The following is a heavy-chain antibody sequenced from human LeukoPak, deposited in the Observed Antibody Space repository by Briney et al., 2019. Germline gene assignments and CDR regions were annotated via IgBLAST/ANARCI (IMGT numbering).Heavy chain of an antibody. D-gene: IGHD5-24*01. CDR1: GGTFSSYA. V-gene: IGHV1-69*04. CDR3: ARHSVGRWLQLTDY. CDR2: IIPILGIA. J-gene: IGHJ4*02. Sequence: GSSVKVSCKASGGTFSSYAISWVRQAPGQGLEWMGRIIPILGIANYAQKFQGRVTITADKSTSTAYMELSSLRSEDTAVYYCARHSVGRWLQLTDYWGQGTLVTVSS.